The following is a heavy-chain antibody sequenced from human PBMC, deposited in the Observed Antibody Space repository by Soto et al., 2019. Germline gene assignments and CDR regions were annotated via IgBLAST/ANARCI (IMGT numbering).Heavy chain of an antibody. V-gene: IGHV4-30-4*01. CDR3: ASKDLNYYYGMDV. J-gene: IGHJ6*02. D-gene: IGHD2-15*01. CDR1: GGSISSGDYY. CDR2: IYYSGST. Sequence: KPSETLSLTCTVSGGSISSGDYYWNWIRQPPGKGLEWIGYIYYSGSTYYNPSLKSRVTISVDTSKNQFSLKLSSVTAADTAVYYCASKDLNYYYGMDVWGQGTTVTVSS.